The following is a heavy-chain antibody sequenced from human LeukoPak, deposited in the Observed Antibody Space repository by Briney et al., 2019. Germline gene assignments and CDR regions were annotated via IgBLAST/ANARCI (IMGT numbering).Heavy chain of an antibody. V-gene: IGHV1-18*01. D-gene: IGHD2-2*02. CDR3: ARTRKGYCTSTSCYSRNNWFDP. CDR2: ISAYNANT. CDR1: GYTFTSYE. Sequence: ASVKVSCKASGYTFTSYEINWVRQATGQGLEWLGWISAYNANTNYAQNLQGRVTMTTDTSTSTAYMELRSLRSDDTAVYYCARTRKGYCTSTSCYSRNNWFDPWGQGTLVTVSS. J-gene: IGHJ5*02.